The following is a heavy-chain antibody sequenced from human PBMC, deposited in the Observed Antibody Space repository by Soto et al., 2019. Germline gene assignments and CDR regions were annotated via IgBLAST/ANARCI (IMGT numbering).Heavy chain of an antibody. CDR3: ARDGPKLWFGESHEAFDI. J-gene: IGHJ3*02. D-gene: IGHD3-10*01. CDR2: ISSSSSTI. V-gene: IGHV3-48*01. CDR1: GFTFSSYS. Sequence: GGSLRLSCAASGFTFSSYSMNWVRQAPGKGLEWVSYISSSSSTIYYADSVKGRFTISRDNAKNSLYLQMNSLRAEDTAVYYCARDGPKLWFGESHEAFDIWGQGTMVTVS.